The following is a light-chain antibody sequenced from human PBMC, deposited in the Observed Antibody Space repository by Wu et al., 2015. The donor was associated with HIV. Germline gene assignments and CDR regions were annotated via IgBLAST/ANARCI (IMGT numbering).Light chain of an antibody. CDR3: HQYGGSPPFT. V-gene: IGKV3-20*01. CDR1: QSVSSTY. CDR2: AAS. Sequence: EIVLTQSPDTLSLSPGERATLSCRASQSVSSTYLAWYQQKPGHPPRLLIYAASRRATGIPDRFSGSGSGTDFSLTISRLEPEDFAVYYCHQYGGSPPFTFGPGPSGYQT. J-gene: IGKJ3*01.